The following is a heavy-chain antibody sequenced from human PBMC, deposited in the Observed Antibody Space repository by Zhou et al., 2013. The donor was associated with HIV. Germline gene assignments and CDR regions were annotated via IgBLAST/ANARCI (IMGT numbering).Heavy chain of an antibody. CDR3: ARGERITIFGVVISWFDP. Sequence: QVQLVQSGAEVKKPGSSVKVSCKASGGTFSSYAISWVRQAPGQGLEWMGGIIPIFGTANYAQKFQGRVTITTDESTSTAYMELSSLRSEDTAVYYCARGERITIFGVVISWFDPWGQGTLVTVSS. V-gene: IGHV1-69*05. CDR1: GGTFSSYA. CDR2: IIPIFGTA. D-gene: IGHD3-3*01. J-gene: IGHJ5*02.